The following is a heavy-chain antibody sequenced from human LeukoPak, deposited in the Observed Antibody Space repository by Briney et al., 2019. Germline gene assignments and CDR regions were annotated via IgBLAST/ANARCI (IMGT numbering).Heavy chain of an antibody. Sequence: GGSLRLSCAASGFTFDDYAMPWVRQAPGKGLEWVSGISWNSGSIGYADSVKGRFTISRDNAKNSLYLQMNSLRAEDTALYYCAKATRTAVAGSFDYWGQGTLVTVSS. J-gene: IGHJ4*02. D-gene: IGHD6-19*01. CDR2: ISWNSGSI. CDR3: AKATRTAVAGSFDY. V-gene: IGHV3-9*01. CDR1: GFTFDDYA.